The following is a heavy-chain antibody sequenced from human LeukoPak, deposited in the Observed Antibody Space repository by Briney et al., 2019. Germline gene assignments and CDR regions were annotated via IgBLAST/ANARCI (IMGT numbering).Heavy chain of an antibody. Sequence: PGGSLRLSCAASGFTFSSYAMHWVRQAPGKGLEWVAVISYDGSNKYYADSVKGRFTISRDNSKNTLYLQMNSLRADDTAVYYCVGGSGWLFDYWGQGTLVTVSS. CDR2: ISYDGSNK. D-gene: IGHD6-19*01. CDR3: VGGSGWLFDY. J-gene: IGHJ4*02. CDR1: GFTFSSYA. V-gene: IGHV3-30-3*01.